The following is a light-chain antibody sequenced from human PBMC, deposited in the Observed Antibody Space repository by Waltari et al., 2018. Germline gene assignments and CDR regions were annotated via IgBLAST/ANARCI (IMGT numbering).Light chain of an antibody. V-gene: IGLV2-14*03. CDR2: DVS. CDR1: TSDLGGYNY. J-gene: IGLJ3*02. Sequence: QSALTQPASVSGSPGQSITISCTGTTSDLGGYNYVSWYQKHPGKAPKLIIFDVSSRPSGVSNRFSGSKSANTASLIISGLQAEDEADYYCCSFTSSSTWVFGGGTKLTVL. CDR3: CSFTSSSTWV.